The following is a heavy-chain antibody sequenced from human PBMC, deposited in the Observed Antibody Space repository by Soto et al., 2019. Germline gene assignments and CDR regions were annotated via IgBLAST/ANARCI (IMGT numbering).Heavy chain of an antibody. D-gene: IGHD1-1*01. Sequence: EVQLVESGGDLLQPGGSLRLSCAGFGFSLDDYTMHWVRQAPGKGLEWVSGITWNSDKRAYAASVRGRFTVSKDSAKNSLYLEMNRLRIEDKALYYCAKGGRRTWNEIDVLGQGTSVIVSS. V-gene: IGHV3-9*01. CDR3: AKGGRRTWNEIDV. J-gene: IGHJ6*02. CDR1: GFSLDDYT. CDR2: ITWNSDKR.